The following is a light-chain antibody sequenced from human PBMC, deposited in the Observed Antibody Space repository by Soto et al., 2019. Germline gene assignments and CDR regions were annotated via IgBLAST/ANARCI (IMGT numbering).Light chain of an antibody. CDR2: EGS. Sequence: QSALTQPPSASGSPGQSVTISCTGSSSDVGGYNYVSWYHHHPGKAPKLMIYEGSKRPSGVSNRFSGSKSGNTASLTISGLQAEDEAHYYCCSYVGSDTYVIFGGGTKLTVL. J-gene: IGLJ2*01. V-gene: IGLV2-23*01. CDR1: SSDVGGYNY. CDR3: CSYVGSDTYVI.